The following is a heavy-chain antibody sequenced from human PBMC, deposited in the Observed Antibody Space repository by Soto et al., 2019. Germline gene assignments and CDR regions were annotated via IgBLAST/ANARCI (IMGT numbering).Heavy chain of an antibody. V-gene: IGHV4-34*01. CDR1: GGSFSGYY. CDR2: IDHSGYT. Sequence: SETLSLTCAVYGGSFSGYYWNWIRQPPGKGLEWTGEIDHSGYTNYNPSLKSRVTISVDTSKNQFSLRLTSVTAADTAVYYCARVRDWFDPWGQGTLVTVSS. J-gene: IGHJ5*02. D-gene: IGHD3-3*01. CDR3: ARVRDWFDP.